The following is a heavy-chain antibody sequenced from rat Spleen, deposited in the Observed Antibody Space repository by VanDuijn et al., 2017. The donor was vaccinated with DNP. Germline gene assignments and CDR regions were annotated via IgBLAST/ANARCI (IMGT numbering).Heavy chain of an antibody. CDR1: GFTFNIYW. D-gene: IGHD1-1*01. Sequence: EVQLVESGGDLLQPGRSLKLSCVASGFTFNIYWMTWIRQVPGKGLEWVASITTSGDNTYYPDSVKGRFTISRDNAKNTLYLQMNSLRSEETATYYCARENYYSGDYWGQGVMVTVSS. V-gene: IGHV5-31*01. J-gene: IGHJ2*01. CDR3: ARENYYSGDY. CDR2: ITTSGDNT.